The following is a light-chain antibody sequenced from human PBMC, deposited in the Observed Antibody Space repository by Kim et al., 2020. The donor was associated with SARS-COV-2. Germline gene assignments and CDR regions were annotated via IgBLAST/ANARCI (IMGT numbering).Light chain of an antibody. Sequence: QSALTQPASVSGSPGQSITISCTGTSSDVGGYNYVSWYQQHPGKAPKLMIYDVSKRPSGVSNRFSGSKSGNTASLTISGLQAKDEADYYCSSYTSSTTFYVIGTGTKVTVL. CDR3: SSYTSSTTFYV. J-gene: IGLJ1*01. CDR2: DVS. V-gene: IGLV2-14*01. CDR1: SSDVGGYNY.